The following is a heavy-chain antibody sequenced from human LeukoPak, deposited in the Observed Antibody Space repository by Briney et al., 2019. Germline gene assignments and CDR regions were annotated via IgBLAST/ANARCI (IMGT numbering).Heavy chain of an antibody. CDR1: GYSFTSYW. D-gene: IGHD3-10*01. CDR3: GRRRGSGSYYMDPYFDY. Sequence: GESLKISCKGSGYSFTSYWIGWVRQMPGKGRGGLGIFFPGDSDTRYSPSFQGQVTISADKSISTAYLQWSSLKASDTAMYYCGRRRGSGSYYMDPYFDYWGQGTLVTVSS. J-gene: IGHJ4*02. V-gene: IGHV5-51*01. CDR2: FFPGDSDT.